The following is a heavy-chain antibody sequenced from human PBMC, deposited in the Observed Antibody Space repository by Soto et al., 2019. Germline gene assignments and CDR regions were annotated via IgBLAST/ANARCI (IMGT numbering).Heavy chain of an antibody. J-gene: IGHJ5*02. CDR2: IKQDGSEK. CDR1: GFTFSSYW. V-gene: IGHV3-7*04. D-gene: IGHD6-13*01. CDR3: AGGGYSSSWGWFDP. Sequence: GGSLRLSCAASGFTFSSYWMSWVRQAPGKGLEWVANIKQDGSEKYYVDSVKGRFTISRDNAKNSLYLQMNSLRAEDTAVYYCAGGGYSSSWGWFDPWGQGTLVTVSS.